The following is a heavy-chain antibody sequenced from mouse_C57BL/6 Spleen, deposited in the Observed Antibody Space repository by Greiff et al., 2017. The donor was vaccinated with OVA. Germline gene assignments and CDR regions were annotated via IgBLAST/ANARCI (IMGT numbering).Heavy chain of an antibody. J-gene: IGHJ2*01. CDR1: GFTFSDYG. Sequence: EVKLEESGGGLVKPGGSLKLSCAASGFTFSDYGMHWVRQAPEKGLEWVAYISSGSSTIYYADTVKGRFTISRDNAKNTLFLQMTSLRSEDTAMYYCARNYYGSSYKGYFDYWGQGTTLTVSS. V-gene: IGHV5-17*01. CDR2: ISSGSSTI. CDR3: ARNYYGSSYKGYFDY. D-gene: IGHD1-1*01.